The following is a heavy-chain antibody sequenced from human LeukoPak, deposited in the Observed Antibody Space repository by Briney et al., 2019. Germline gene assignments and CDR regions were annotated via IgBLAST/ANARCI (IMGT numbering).Heavy chain of an antibody. CDR2: ISYDGSNK. D-gene: IGHD1-26*01. CDR1: GFTFSTYG. J-gene: IGHJ3*02. CDR3: TRHREWELLANDAFDI. Sequence: GGSLGLSCAASGFTFSTYGMHWVRQAPGKGLEWVAVISYDGSNKYYADSVKGRFTISRDNSKNTLYLQMNSLRAEDTAVYYCTRHREWELLANDAFDIWGQGTMVTVSS. V-gene: IGHV3-30*03.